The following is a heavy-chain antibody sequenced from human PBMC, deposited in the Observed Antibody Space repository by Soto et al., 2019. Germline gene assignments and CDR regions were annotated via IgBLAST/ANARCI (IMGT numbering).Heavy chain of an antibody. Sequence: GGSLRLSCAASGFTFSSYGMHWVRQAPGKGLEWVSGISWNSGFIGYADSVKGRFTISRDNAKNSLYLQMNSLRAEDTALYYCAKRGEGLTGPFDYWGRGTLVTVSS. J-gene: IGHJ4*02. V-gene: IGHV3-9*01. CDR3: AKRGEGLTGPFDY. CDR1: GFTFSSYG. CDR2: ISWNSGFI. D-gene: IGHD3-16*01.